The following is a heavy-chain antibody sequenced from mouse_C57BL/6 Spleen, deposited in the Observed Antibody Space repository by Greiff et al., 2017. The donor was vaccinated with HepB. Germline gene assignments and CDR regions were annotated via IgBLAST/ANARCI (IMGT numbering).Heavy chain of an antibody. V-gene: IGHV6-3*01. CDR3: TGGYGSWYFDV. Sequence: EVKLEESGGGLVQPGGSMKLSCVASGFTFSNYWMNWVRQSPEKGLEWVAQIRLKSDNYATHYAESVKGRFTISRDDSKSSVYLQMNNLRAEDTGIYYCTGGYGSWYFDVWGTGTTVTVSS. D-gene: IGHD1-1*01. CDR2: IRLKSDNYAT. CDR1: GFTFSNYW. J-gene: IGHJ1*03.